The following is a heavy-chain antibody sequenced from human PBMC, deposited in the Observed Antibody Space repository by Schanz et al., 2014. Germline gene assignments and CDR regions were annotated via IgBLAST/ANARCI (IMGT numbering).Heavy chain of an antibody. CDR1: GFTFSSYD. CDR2: LWHDGSKK. Sequence: QVQLVESGGGVVQPGRSLRLSCVASGFTFSSYDVFWVRQAPGKGLEWVAILWHDGSKKYYADSVKGRFTISRDNSKNAVHLQMNSLRAEDTAVYYWAKQHIVRGVICLNGFDSWGQGTLVTVSS. V-gene: IGHV3-33*06. CDR3: AKQHIVRGVICLNGFDS. J-gene: IGHJ5*01. D-gene: IGHD3-10*01.